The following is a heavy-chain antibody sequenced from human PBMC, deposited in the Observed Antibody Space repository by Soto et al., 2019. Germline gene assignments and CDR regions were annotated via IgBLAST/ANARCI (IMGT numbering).Heavy chain of an antibody. CDR1: GYTFTSYG. J-gene: IGHJ6*02. CDR3: ARDSWGLAVPDYHYYAMDV. Sequence: QVQLVQSGAEVKKPGASVRVSCEASGYTFTSYGISWVRQAPGQGLERMGWISVYSGSTNYAQKLQGRVTMTTDRSTRAVYMELRSQRSDDTAVYYCARDSWGLAVPDYHYYAMDVWGQGTTVTVS. D-gene: IGHD6-19*01. V-gene: IGHV1-18*04. CDR2: ISVYSGST.